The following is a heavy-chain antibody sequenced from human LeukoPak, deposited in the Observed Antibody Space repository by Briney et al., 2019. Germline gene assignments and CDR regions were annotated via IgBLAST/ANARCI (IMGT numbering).Heavy chain of an antibody. CDR1: GFPFGRYG. Sequence: GGSLRLSCAAFGFPFGRYGMHWVRQTPGKGLEWVAVIWYDGSNKYYADSVKGRFIVSRDKSKNTLSLEMNSLRAEDTALYYCARDAQGLGVFRGPTLDYWGQGTRVTVSS. V-gene: IGHV3-33*01. CDR2: IWYDGSNK. CDR3: ARDAQGLGVFRGPTLDY. D-gene: IGHD3-10*01. J-gene: IGHJ4*02.